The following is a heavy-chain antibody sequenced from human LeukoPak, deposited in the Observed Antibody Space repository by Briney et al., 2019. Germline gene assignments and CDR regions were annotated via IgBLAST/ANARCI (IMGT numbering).Heavy chain of an antibody. CDR2: IGNSGGGT. V-gene: IGHV3-23*01. J-gene: IGHJ4*01. CDR1: GFSFSNNA. D-gene: IGHD2-15*01. Sequence: QPGGSLRLSCAASGFSFSNNAMSWVRQAPGNGLEWVSAIGNSGGGTYYADSLQGRFTISRDNSKNTLYLQMHSLRAEDTAVYYCVKRYCSGDTCYSAFDYWGHGTLVTVSS. CDR3: VKRYCSGDTCYSAFDY.